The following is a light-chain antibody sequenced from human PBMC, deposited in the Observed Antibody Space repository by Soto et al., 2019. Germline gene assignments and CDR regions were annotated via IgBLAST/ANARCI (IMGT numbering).Light chain of an antibody. V-gene: IGKV1D-8*01. CDR2: GAS. Sequence: VIWMTQSPSSLSASTGDRVTFSCRMSQGISNFLAWYRQKPGKAPELLIYGASTLQSGVPSRFSGSGSWTDFALTITSLPSEDFATYYCQQYYNFPFTFGQGTKLEI. J-gene: IGKJ2*01. CDR1: QGISNF. CDR3: QQYYNFPFT.